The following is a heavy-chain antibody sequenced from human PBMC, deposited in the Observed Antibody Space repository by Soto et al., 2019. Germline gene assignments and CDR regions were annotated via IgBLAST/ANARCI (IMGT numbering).Heavy chain of an antibody. V-gene: IGHV1-18*01. CDR2: ISAYNGNT. D-gene: IGHD6-13*01. CDR3: ARVTRSSSWDSRAFDI. J-gene: IGHJ3*02. CDR1: GYTFTVYA. Sequence: GASVKVACKAAGYTFTVYAVDWVRKAPGQRLEWMGWISAYNGNTNYAQKLQGRVTMTTDTSTSTAYMELRSLRSDDTAVYYCARVTRSSSWDSRAFDIWGQATMVTVSS.